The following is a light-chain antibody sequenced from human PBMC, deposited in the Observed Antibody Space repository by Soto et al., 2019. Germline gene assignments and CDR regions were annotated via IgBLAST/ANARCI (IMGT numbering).Light chain of an antibody. Sequence: EIVLTQSPATLSLSPGERATLSCRASQSVRRYLAWYQQRPGQAPRLLINRASNRATGIPDRFTGSGSGTDFTLTINRLEPADFAVYYCQHYGSSPRTFGQGTKVDIK. CDR1: QSVRRY. V-gene: IGKV3-20*01. J-gene: IGKJ1*01. CDR3: QHYGSSPRT. CDR2: RAS.